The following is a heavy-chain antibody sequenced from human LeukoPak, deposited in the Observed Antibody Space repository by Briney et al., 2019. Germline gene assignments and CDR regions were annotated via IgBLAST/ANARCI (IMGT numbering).Heavy chain of an antibody. Sequence: SETLSLTCTVSGGSVSNYYWSWIRQSPGKGLEWIGYISHSGSVNYNPSLKSRVTVSVDTSKNQFSLKLSSVTAADTAVYYCARVKGREGSTVIIDYWGQGTLVTVSP. V-gene: IGHV4-59*02. J-gene: IGHJ4*02. CDR3: ARVKGREGSTVIIDY. CDR2: ISHSGSV. D-gene: IGHD3-10*01. CDR1: GGSVSNYY.